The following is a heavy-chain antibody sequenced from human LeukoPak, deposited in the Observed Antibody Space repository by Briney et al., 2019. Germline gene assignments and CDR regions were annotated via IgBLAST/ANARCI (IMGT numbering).Heavy chain of an antibody. CDR3: ARSIQWLGYYFDY. J-gene: IGHJ4*02. CDR2: IYYSGST. CDR1: GDSISSYY. Sequence: SETLSLTCTVSGDSISSYYWSWIRQAPGKGLEWIGYIYYSGSTNYNPSLKSRVTISVDTSKNQFSLKLSSVTAADTAVYYCARSIQWLGYYFDYWGQGTLVTVSS. V-gene: IGHV4-59*01. D-gene: IGHD5-12*01.